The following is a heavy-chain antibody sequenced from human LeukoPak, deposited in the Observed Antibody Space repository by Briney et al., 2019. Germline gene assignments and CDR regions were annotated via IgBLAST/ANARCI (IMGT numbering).Heavy chain of an antibody. CDR2: ISYDGSNK. D-gene: IGHD2-2*01. Sequence: GRSLRLSCAASGFTFSSYAMHWVRQAPGKGLEWVAVISYDGSNKYYADSVKGRFTISRDNSKNTLYLQTNSLRAEDTAVYYCASLGYCSSTSCRGWFDPWGQGTLVTVSS. CDR3: ASLGYCSSTSCRGWFDP. CDR1: GFTFSSYA. J-gene: IGHJ5*02. V-gene: IGHV3-30-3*01.